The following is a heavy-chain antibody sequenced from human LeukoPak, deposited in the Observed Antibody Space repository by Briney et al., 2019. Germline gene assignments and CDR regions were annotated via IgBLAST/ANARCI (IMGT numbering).Heavy chain of an antibody. CDR1: GFTFSDYF. Sequence: GGSLRLSCSGSGFTFSDYFMNWIRQTPGKGLEWISYISSSGGNIKYADSVQGRFTISRDNAKKSLYLQMNSLRAEDTAVYYCARDRAEDDSSGYIHRDFDFWGQGTLVTVSS. D-gene: IGHD3-22*01. CDR3: ARDRAEDDSSGYIHRDFDF. J-gene: IGHJ4*02. CDR2: ISSSGGNI. V-gene: IGHV3-11*04.